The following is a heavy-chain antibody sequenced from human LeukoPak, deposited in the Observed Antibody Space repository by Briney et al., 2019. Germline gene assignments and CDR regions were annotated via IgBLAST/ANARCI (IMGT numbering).Heavy chain of an antibody. Sequence: GESLQISCKDSGYSFTNYWIGWVRQMPGKGLEWMGIIHSADSNTKYSPSFQGQVTISADKSISTAYLQWSGLKASDTAMYYCAGARHGDYRWDYWGQGTLVTVSS. CDR2: IHSADSNT. D-gene: IGHD4-17*01. CDR1: GYSFTNYW. CDR3: AGARHGDYRWDY. V-gene: IGHV5-51*01. J-gene: IGHJ4*02.